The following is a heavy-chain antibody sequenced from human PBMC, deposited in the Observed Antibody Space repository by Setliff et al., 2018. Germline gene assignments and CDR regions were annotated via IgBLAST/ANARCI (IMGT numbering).Heavy chain of an antibody. Sequence: ASVKVSCKASGYILNSYGISWVRQAPGQGLEWMGWISSYNDVTNYAQRFQGRVTMTTDTSTSAAYMELRSLRSDDTAVYYCAISSLSICSGGSCPNAFGIWGQGTMVTVSS. CDR3: AISSLSICSGGSCPNAFGI. CDR2: ISSYNDVT. D-gene: IGHD2-15*01. V-gene: IGHV1-18*01. CDR1: GYILNSYG. J-gene: IGHJ3*02.